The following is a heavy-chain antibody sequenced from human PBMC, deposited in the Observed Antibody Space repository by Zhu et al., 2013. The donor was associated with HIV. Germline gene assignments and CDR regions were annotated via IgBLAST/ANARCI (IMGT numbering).Heavy chain of an antibody. CDR2: IFDSGST. V-gene: IGHV4-61*01. CDR1: GGSVSSGSYY. J-gene: IGHJ2*01. Sequence: QVQLQESGPGLVKPSGTLSLTCTVSGGSVSSGSYYWSWIRQPPGKGLEWIGYIFDSGSTNYNPSLKSRVTISIDTSKNQFSLKLSSVTAADTAVYYCARVPYSSGYYSYWYFDLWGLAPWSLSPQ. D-gene: IGHD3-22*01. CDR3: ARVPYSSGYYSYWYFDL.